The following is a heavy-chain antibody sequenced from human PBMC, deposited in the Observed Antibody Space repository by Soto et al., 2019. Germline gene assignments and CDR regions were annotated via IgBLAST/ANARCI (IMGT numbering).Heavy chain of an antibody. CDR2: INAGNGDT. CDR3: TRDPATYSSGYDY. J-gene: IGHJ4*02. V-gene: IGHV1-3*01. D-gene: IGHD6-19*01. Sequence: ASVKVSCKASGYTFTSYAIHWVRQAPRQRLEWMGWINAGNGDTKYSQKLQGRVTITRDTSATTAYVELSSLTSEDTAVYYCTRDPATYSSGYDYWGQGTPVTVSS. CDR1: GYTFTSYA.